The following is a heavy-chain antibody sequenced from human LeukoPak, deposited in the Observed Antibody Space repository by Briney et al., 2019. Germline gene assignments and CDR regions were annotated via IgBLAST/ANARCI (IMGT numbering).Heavy chain of an antibody. V-gene: IGHV3-23*01. J-gene: IGHJ4*02. CDR3: AKKGCSGGSCYLTGYYFDY. CDR2: ISGSGGST. Sequence: PGGSLRLSCAASGFTFSSYAMSWVRQAPGKGLEWVSAISGSGGSTYYADSVKGRFTISRDNSKNTLYLQMNSLRAEDTAVYYCAKKGCSGGSCYLTGYYFDYWGQGTLATVSS. CDR1: GFTFSSYA. D-gene: IGHD2-15*01.